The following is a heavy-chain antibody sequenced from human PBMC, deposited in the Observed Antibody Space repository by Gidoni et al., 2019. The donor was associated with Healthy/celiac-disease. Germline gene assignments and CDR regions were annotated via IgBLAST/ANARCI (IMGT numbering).Heavy chain of an antibody. Sequence: QVQLVQSGAEVKKPGYWVKVSCKASGGTFSSYAISGVRKAPGQGLEWMGGIIPIFGTANYAQKFQGRVTITADESTSTAYMELSSLRSEDTAVYYCARGEAGDSYGQYYFDYWGQGTLVTVSS. V-gene: IGHV1-69*01. D-gene: IGHD5-18*01. CDR3: ARGEAGDSYGQYYFDY. J-gene: IGHJ4*02. CDR2: IIPIFGTA. CDR1: GGTFSSYA.